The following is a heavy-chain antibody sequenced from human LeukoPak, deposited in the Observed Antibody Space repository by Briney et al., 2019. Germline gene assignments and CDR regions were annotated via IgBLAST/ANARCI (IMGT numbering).Heavy chain of an antibody. J-gene: IGHJ5*02. CDR2: FDPGDGET. Sequence: ASVKVSCKVSGYTLTELSMHWVRQAPGKGLEWMGGFDPGDGETIYAQKFQGRVTMTEDTPTDTAYMELSSLRSEDTAVYYCATFITGTTRRDNWFDPWGQGTLVTVSS. CDR1: GYTLTELS. V-gene: IGHV1-24*01. D-gene: IGHD1-7*01. CDR3: ATFITGTTRRDNWFDP.